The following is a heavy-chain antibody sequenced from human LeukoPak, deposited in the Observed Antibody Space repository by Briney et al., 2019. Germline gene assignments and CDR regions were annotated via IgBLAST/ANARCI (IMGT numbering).Heavy chain of an antibody. CDR2: ISGSGGST. Sequence: PGGSLRLSCAASGFTFSSYAMSWVRQAPGKGLEWVSAISGSGGSTYYADSVKGRFTISRDNSKNTLYLQMNSLRVEDTAVYYCAKDLYSGSYGDAFDIWGQGTMVTVSS. J-gene: IGHJ3*02. V-gene: IGHV3-23*01. CDR1: GFTFSSYA. D-gene: IGHD1-26*01. CDR3: AKDLYSGSYGDAFDI.